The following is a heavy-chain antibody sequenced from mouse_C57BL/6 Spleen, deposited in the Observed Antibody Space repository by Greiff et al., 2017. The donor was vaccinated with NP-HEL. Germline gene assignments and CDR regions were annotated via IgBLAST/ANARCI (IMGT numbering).Heavy chain of an antibody. J-gene: IGHJ4*01. V-gene: IGHV1-18*01. Sequence: VQLQQSGPELVKPGASVKIPCKASGYTFTDYNMDWVKQSHGKSLEWIGDINPNNGGTIYNQKFKGKATLTVDKSSSTAYMELRSLTSEDTAVYYCARCRYPYYAMDYWGQGTSVTVSS. CDR3: ARCRYPYYAMDY. D-gene: IGHD1-1*01. CDR2: INPNNGGT. CDR1: GYTFTDYN.